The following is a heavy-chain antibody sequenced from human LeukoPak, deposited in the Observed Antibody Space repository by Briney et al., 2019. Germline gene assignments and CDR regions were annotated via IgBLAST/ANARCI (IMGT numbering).Heavy chain of an antibody. D-gene: IGHD3-3*01. J-gene: IGHJ4*02. V-gene: IGHV3-30*18. Sequence: AGGSLRLSCAASGFTFSSYGMHWVRQAPGKGLEWVAVISYDGSNKYYADSVKGRFTISRDNSKNTLYLQMNSLRAEDTAVYYCAKDTIFGGLLLGSYFDYWGQGTLVTVSS. CDR1: GFTFSSYG. CDR2: ISYDGSNK. CDR3: AKDTIFGGLLLGSYFDY.